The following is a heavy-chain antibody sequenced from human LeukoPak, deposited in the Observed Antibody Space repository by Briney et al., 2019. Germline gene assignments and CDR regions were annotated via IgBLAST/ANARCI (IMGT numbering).Heavy chain of an antibody. D-gene: IGHD3-22*01. J-gene: IGHJ4*02. V-gene: IGHV3-53*01. CDR1: GFTFSSYS. CDR2: IYSGGST. Sequence: GSLRLSCAASGFTFSSYSMNWVRQAPGKGLEWVSVIYSGGSTYYADSVKGQFTISRDNSKNTLYLQMNSLRAEDTAVYYCAGDSSGYVDYWGQGTLVTVSS. CDR3: AGDSSGYVDY.